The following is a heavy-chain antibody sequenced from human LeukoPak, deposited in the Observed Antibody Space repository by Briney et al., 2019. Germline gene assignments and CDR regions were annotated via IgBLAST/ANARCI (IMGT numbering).Heavy chain of an antibody. CDR2: IYHSGST. V-gene: IGHV4-30-2*01. J-gene: IGHJ4*02. Sequence: PSETLSLTCAVSGGSISSGGYSWSWIRQPPGKGLEWIGYIYHSGSTYYNPSLKSRVTISVDRSKNQFSLKLSSVTAADTAVYYCARGRYYHGSGSYPFGYWGQGTLVTVSS. CDR3: ARGRYYHGSGSYPFGY. D-gene: IGHD3-10*01. CDR1: GGSISSGGYS.